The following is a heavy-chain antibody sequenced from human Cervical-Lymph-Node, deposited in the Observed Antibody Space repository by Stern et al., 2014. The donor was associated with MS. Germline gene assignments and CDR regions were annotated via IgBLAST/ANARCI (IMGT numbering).Heavy chain of an antibody. V-gene: IGHV5-51*03. CDR3: ARWSVACDS. D-gene: IGHD2-21*01. CDR1: GYRFINNW. CDR2: IYPGDSDV. Sequence: EVQLVESGAEVRKTGDSLKISCKTSGYRFINNWIAWVRQVPGKGLDWIVTIYPGDSDVRYSPSFQGHVTISVDKSISTAYLQWSSLKASDTAVYYCARWSVACDSWGQGALITVSS. J-gene: IGHJ4*02.